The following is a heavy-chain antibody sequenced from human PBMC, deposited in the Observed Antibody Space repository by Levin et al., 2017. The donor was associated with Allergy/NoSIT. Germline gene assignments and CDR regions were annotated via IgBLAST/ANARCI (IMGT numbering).Heavy chain of an antibody. Sequence: SQTLSLTCTVSGGSVSSGSYYWSWIRQPPGKGLEWIGYISYSGSTNYNPSLKSRVTISVDTSKNQFSLKLSSVTAADTAVYYCARVESTYYYDSSGYWDWGQGTLVTVSS. J-gene: IGHJ4*02. CDR2: ISYSGST. D-gene: IGHD3-22*01. CDR3: ARVESTYYYDSSGYWD. V-gene: IGHV4-61*01. CDR1: GGSVSSGSYY.